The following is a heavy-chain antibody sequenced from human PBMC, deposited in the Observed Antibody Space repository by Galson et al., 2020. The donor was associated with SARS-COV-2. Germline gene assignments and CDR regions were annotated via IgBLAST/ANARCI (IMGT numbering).Heavy chain of an antibody. CDR2: ISYDGSNK. CDR1: GFTFSSYA. V-gene: IGHV3-30*04. Sequence: GGSLRLSCAASGFTFSSYAMHWVRQAPGKGLEWVAVISYDGSNKYYADSVKGRFTISRDNSKNTLYLQMNSLRAEDTAVYYCARAGGGGYFGYFDSWGQGTLVTVSS. CDR3: ARAGGGGYFGYFDS. D-gene: IGHD1-26*01. J-gene: IGHJ4*02.